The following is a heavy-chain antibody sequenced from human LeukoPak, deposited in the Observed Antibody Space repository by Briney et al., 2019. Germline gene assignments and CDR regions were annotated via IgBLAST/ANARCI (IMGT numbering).Heavy chain of an antibody. V-gene: IGHV3-30*03. CDR1: GFTFSSYG. D-gene: IGHD2-8*01. CDR3: AREKYCTSTDCLHGRFYFNS. Sequence: PGTSLRLSCAASGFTFSSYGMHWVRQAPGKGLEWVAVISNDGSNKYYADSVKGRFTISRDNSENTLYLQMNTLRADDTAVYYCAREKYCTSTDCLHGRFYFNSWGQGTLVTVSS. CDR2: ISNDGSNK. J-gene: IGHJ4*02.